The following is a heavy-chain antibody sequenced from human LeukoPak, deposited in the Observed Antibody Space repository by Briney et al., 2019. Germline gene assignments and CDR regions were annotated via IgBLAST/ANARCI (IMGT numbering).Heavy chain of an antibody. CDR1: GGSIRSSYYY. J-gene: IGHJ4*02. CDR3: AGTYYYDSSGY. Sequence: NPSETLSLTCTVSGGSIRSSYYYWGWIRQPPGKGLEWIGSIYYSGSTYYNPSLKSRVTISVDTSKNQFSLKLSSVTAADTAVYYCAGTYYYDSSGYWGQGTLVTVSS. V-gene: IGHV4-39*01. D-gene: IGHD3-22*01. CDR2: IYYSGST.